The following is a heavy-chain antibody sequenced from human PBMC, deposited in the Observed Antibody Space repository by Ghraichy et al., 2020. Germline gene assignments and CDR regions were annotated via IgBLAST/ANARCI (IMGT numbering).Heavy chain of an antibody. D-gene: IGHD3-10*01. CDR1: GGSISSSPYY. CDR2: VYYSGST. J-gene: IGHJ4*02. CDR3: ARLAYYGSGSNRED. Sequence: GSLRLSCTVSGGSISSSPYYWGWIRQPPGKGLEWIGSVYYSGSTYYNPSLKSRVTISVDTSKNQFSLKLSSVSAADTAMYYCARLAYYGSGSNREDWGQGTLVTVSS. V-gene: IGHV4-39*01.